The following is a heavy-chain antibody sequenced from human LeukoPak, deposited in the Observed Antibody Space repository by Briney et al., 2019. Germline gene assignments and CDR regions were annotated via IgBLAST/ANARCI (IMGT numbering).Heavy chain of an antibody. D-gene: IGHD3-22*01. CDR2: INHSGST. Sequence: SETLSLTCAVYGGSFNGYYWSWIREPPGKGLEWIGEINHSGSTNYNPSLKSRVTISVDTSKNQFSLKLSSVTAADTAVYYCARVVFDSSDYEVYYFDYWGQGTLVTVSS. J-gene: IGHJ4*02. V-gene: IGHV4-34*01. CDR3: ARVVFDSSDYEVYYFDY. CDR1: GGSFNGYY.